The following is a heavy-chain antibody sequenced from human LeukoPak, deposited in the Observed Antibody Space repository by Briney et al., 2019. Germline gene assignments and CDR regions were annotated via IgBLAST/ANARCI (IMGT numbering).Heavy chain of an antibody. J-gene: IGHJ6*03. CDR2: IYTSGST. CDR3: ARDRIGVPAASSDYYYYMDV. CDR1: GGSISSYY. Sequence: SETLSLTCTVSGGSISSYYWSWIRQPAGKGLEWIGRIYTSGSTNYNPSLKSRVTISVDTSKNQFSLKLSSVTAADTAVYYCARDRIGVPAASSDYYYYMDVWGKGTTVTISS. V-gene: IGHV4-4*07. D-gene: IGHD2-2*01.